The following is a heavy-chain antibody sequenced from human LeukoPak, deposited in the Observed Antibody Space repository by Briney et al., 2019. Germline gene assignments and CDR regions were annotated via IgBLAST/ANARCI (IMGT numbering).Heavy chain of an antibody. CDR3: AELGITIIGGV. D-gene: IGHD3-10*02. CDR2: ISSSGSNI. J-gene: IGHJ6*04. CDR1: GFTLSSYE. V-gene: IGHV3-48*03. Sequence: SGGSLRLSCAASGFTLSSYEMNWVRQAPGKGLEWVSYISSSGSNIYYADSVKGRFTIYRVNAKNSLYLQMNSLRAEDTAVYYCAELGITIIGGVWGKGTTVTISS.